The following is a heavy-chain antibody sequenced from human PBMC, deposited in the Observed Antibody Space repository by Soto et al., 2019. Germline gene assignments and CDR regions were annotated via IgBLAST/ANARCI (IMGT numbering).Heavy chain of an antibody. CDR2: IIPIFGTA. J-gene: IGHJ6*02. CDR1: GGTFSSYA. CDR3: ARGQCSTSCFYYGMDV. D-gene: IGHD2-2*01. V-gene: IGHV1-69*01. Sequence: QVQLVQSGAEVKKPGSSVKVSCKASGGTFSSYAISWVRQAPGQGLEWMGGIIPIFGTANYAQKVQGRVTITADDSTSTAYMELSSLRSEDTAVYYCARGQCSTSCFYYGMDVWGQGTTVTVSS.